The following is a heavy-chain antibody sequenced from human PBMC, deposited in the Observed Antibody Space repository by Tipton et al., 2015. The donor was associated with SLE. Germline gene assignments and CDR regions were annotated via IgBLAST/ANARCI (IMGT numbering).Heavy chain of an antibody. V-gene: IGHV4-34*09. Sequence: TLSLTCTMYGGSFNDYYWSWVRQPPGKGLEWIGEINHSGNTNYNPSFRSRVTLSADSSKNHFSLKMSAVTAADTAVYFCASPGGGSGNFDAFDIWGQGTMVTVSS. CDR1: GGSFNDYY. CDR3: ASPGGGSGNFDAFDI. CDR2: INHSGNT. D-gene: IGHD3-10*01. J-gene: IGHJ3*02.